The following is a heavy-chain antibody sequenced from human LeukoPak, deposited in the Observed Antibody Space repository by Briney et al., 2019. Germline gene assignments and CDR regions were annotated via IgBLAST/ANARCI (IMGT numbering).Heavy chain of an antibody. Sequence: GASVKVSCKASGYTFTSYYMHWVRQAPGQGLEWMGIINPSGGSTSYAQKFQGRVTMTRDTSTSTVYMELSSLRSEDTAVYYCARVRGYSYGATRYYFDYWGQGTLVTVSS. CDR2: INPSGGST. CDR1: GYTFTSYY. V-gene: IGHV1-46*01. D-gene: IGHD5-18*01. CDR3: ARVRGYSYGATRYYFDY. J-gene: IGHJ4*02.